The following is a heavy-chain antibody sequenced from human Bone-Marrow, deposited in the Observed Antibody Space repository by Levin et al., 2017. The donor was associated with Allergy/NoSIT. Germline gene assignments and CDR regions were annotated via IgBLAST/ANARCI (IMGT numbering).Heavy chain of an antibody. D-gene: IGHD4-17*01. V-gene: IGHV5-51*01. CDR1: GYSFASLW. CDR2: IYPSDSET. J-gene: IGHJ3*01. CDR3: ARRGDYTDAFDV. Sequence: GGSLRLSCKASGYSFASLWIGWVRQMPGKGLEWMGVIYPSDSETTYSPSFQGQVTFSADKSISTAYLQWSSLKASDTAMYYCARRGDYTDAFDVWGRGTMVTVSP.